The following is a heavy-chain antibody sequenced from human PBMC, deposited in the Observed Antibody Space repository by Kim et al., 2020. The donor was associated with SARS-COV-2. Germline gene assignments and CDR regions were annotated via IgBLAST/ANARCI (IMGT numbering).Heavy chain of an antibody. J-gene: IGHJ4*02. CDR3: ARAALLRFLEWLLSGYSSPGLDY. CDR1: GFTFSSYD. V-gene: IGHV3-13*05. Sequence: GGSLRLSCAASGFTFSSYDMHWVRQATGKGLEWVSAIGTAGDPYYPGSVKGRFTISRENAKNSLYLQMNSLRAGDTAVYYCARAALLRFLEWLLSGYSSPGLDYWGQGTLVTVSS. D-gene: IGHD3-3*01. CDR2: IGTAGDP.